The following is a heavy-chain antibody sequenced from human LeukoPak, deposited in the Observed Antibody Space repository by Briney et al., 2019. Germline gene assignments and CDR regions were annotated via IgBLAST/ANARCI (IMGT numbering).Heavy chain of an antibody. CDR3: ARGGYSYGPMAN. Sequence: GGSLRLSCAASGLTFSSYWMHWVRQAPGKGLVWVSRINSDGSSTSYADSVKGRFTISRDNAKNTLYLQMNSLRAEDTAVYYCARGGYSYGPMANWGQGTLVTVSS. CDR1: GLTFSSYW. CDR2: INSDGSST. V-gene: IGHV3-74*01. J-gene: IGHJ4*02. D-gene: IGHD5-18*01.